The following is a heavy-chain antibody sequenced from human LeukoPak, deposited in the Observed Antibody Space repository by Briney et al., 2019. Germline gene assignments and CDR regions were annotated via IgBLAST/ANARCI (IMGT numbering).Heavy chain of an antibody. CDR2: ISLNGETT. Sequence: GGSLRLSCAVSGFSVSRFGMSWVRQAPGKGLEWISAISLNGETTWYADSVKGRFTISRDNSKNTLYLQLTSLRAEDTDVYYCAQGFSSGWYPYWGQGSLVSVSS. CDR3: AQGFSSGWYPY. J-gene: IGHJ4*02. CDR1: GFSVSRFG. V-gene: IGHV3-23*01. D-gene: IGHD6-19*01.